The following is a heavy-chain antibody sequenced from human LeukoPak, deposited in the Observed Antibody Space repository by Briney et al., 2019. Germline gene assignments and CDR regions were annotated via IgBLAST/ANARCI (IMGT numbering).Heavy chain of an antibody. Sequence: GGSLRLSCAASGFTFSSYGMHWVRQAPGKGLEWVAVISYDGSNKYYADSVEGRFTISRDNSKNTLYLQMNSLRAEDTAVYYCAKDASNHGDYWGQGTLVTVSS. CDR2: ISYDGSNK. D-gene: IGHD1-14*01. J-gene: IGHJ4*02. CDR1: GFTFSSYG. V-gene: IGHV3-30*18. CDR3: AKDASNHGDY.